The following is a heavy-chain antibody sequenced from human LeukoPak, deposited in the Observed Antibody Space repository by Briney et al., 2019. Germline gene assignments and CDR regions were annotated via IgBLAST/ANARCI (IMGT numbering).Heavy chain of an antibody. CDR2: INSDGSST. CDR3: ARGRGSGSYYFDY. J-gene: IGHJ4*02. D-gene: IGHD3-10*01. CDR1: GFTFSSYW. V-gene: IGHV3-74*01. Sequence: PGGSLRLSCAASGFTFSSYWMHWVRQAPGKGLVWVSRINSDGSSTIYADSVKGRFTISRDNAKNTLYLQMNSLRAEDTAVYYCARGRGSGSYYFDYWGQGTLVTVSS.